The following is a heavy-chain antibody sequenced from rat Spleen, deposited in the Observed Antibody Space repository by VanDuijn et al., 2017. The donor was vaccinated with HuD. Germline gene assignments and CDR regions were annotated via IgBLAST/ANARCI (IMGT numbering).Heavy chain of an antibody. CDR2: ISTSGDNT. CDR1: GFTFSDYG. CDR3: ATHGGLYNWFAY. Sequence: EVQLVESGGGLVQPGRSMKLSCAASGFTFSDYGMAWVLQAPTKGLEWVASISTSGDNTYYRDSVKGRFTVSRDDAESTLYLQMDSLRSEDTAAYYCATHGGLYNWFAYWGQGTLVTVSS. V-gene: IGHV5-25*01. J-gene: IGHJ3*01.